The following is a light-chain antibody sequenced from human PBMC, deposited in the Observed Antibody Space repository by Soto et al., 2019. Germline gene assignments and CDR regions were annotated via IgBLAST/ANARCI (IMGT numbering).Light chain of an antibody. CDR1: QGISTF. J-gene: IGKJ4*01. CDR2: AAS. V-gene: IGKV1-9*01. Sequence: IQLTQSPSSLSASIGDRVTITCRAGQGISTFLAWYQQTPRKAPKLLIYAASTLQSGVPSRFSGGGSGTDFTLTISSLQPEDFATYYCQQLHSYPLTFGGGTKVDIK. CDR3: QQLHSYPLT.